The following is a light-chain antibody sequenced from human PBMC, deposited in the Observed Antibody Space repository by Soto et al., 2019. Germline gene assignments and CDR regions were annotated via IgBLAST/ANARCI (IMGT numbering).Light chain of an antibody. CDR1: SNDVGGYNF. CDR2: EVS. Sequence: QSVLAQPPSASGSPGQSVTISCAGTSNDVGGYNFVSWYQQHPGKAPKLMIFEVSKRPSGVPDRFSGSKSGNTASLTVSGLQAEDEADYYCSSYAGNNIFYVFGTGTKVTVL. CDR3: SSYAGNNIFYV. J-gene: IGLJ1*01. V-gene: IGLV2-8*01.